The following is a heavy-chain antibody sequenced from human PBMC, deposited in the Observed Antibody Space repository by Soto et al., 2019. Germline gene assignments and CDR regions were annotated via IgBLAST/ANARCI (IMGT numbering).Heavy chain of an antibody. J-gene: IGHJ6*03. D-gene: IGHD6-13*01. CDR3: AKDPRIAAVVPTSVRYYYYYMDV. V-gene: IGHV3-30*18. CDR2: ISYDGSNK. Sequence: QVYLVESGGGVVQPGRSLRLSCAASGFTFNNYAMHWVRQAPGKGLEWVAVISYDGSNKYYGDSVKGRFTISRDNPKNTLYLQINSLRPEDTAMYYCAKDPRIAAVVPTSVRYYYYYMDVWGKGTTVAVSS. CDR1: GFTFNNYA.